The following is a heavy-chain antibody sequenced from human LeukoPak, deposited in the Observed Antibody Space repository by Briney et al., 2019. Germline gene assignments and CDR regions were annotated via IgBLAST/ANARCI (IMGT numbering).Heavy chain of an antibody. CDR3: ARDELISRIAAAELNDP. J-gene: IGHJ5*02. V-gene: IGHV4-39*07. CDR1: GGSISSSSYY. CDR2: IYYSGST. D-gene: IGHD6-13*01. Sequence: PSETLSLTCTVSGGSISSSSYYWGWIRQPPGKGLEWIGSIYYSGSTYYNPSLKSRVTISVDTSKRQFSLKLSSVTAADTAVYYCARDELISRIAAAELNDPWGQGTLVTVSS.